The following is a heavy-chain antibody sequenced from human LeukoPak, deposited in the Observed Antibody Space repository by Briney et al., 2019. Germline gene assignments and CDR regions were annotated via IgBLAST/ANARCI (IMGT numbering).Heavy chain of an antibody. CDR1: GFTFSSYA. Sequence: PGGSLRLSCAASGFTFSSYAMHWVRQAPGKGLEWVAVISYDGSNKYYADSVKGRFTISRDNSKNTLYLQMNNLRAEDTAVYYCAKDWSIAVAGMGGDAFDIWGQGTMVTVSS. V-gene: IGHV3-30*04. CDR3: AKDWSIAVAGMGGDAFDI. D-gene: IGHD6-19*01. CDR2: ISYDGSNK. J-gene: IGHJ3*02.